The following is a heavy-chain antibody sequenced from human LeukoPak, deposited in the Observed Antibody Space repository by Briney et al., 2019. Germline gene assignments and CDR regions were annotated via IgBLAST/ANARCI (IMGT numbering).Heavy chain of an antibody. J-gene: IGHJ1*01. Sequence: GESLKISCEGSGYNFPRYWIGWVRQMPGKGLEWMGIINPADSDTRYSPSFQGQVTISADQSITTAYLQWSSLRASDTAMYYCAATASGTTSWPHWGQGTLVTVSS. CDR3: AATASGTTSWPH. D-gene: IGHD2-2*01. CDR1: GYNFPRYW. V-gene: IGHV5-51*01. CDR2: INPADSDT.